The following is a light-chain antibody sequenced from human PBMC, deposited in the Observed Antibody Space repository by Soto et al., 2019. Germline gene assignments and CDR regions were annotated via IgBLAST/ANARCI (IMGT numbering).Light chain of an antibody. CDR2: AAS. Sequence: EIVMTQSPATLSVSPGERATLSCRASQSVSSNLAWFQQRRGQAPRLLIYAASTRATGIPARFSGTGSETEFTLTISSLQSEDFAIYYCQQYDNWLRTFGQGTKVEIK. J-gene: IGKJ1*01. CDR1: QSVSSN. CDR3: QQYDNWLRT. V-gene: IGKV3-15*01.